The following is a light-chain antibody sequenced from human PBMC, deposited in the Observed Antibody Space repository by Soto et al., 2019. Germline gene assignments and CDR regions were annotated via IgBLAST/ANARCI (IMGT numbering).Light chain of an antibody. V-gene: IGLV1-44*01. Sequence: QSVLSQPPSASGTPGQTVTISCSGRSSNIGSNIVNWYQQLPGTAPKLLIYNNDHRPSGVADRFSGSKSGTSASLAISGLQSEDEAEYYCSAWDASLSAILFGGGTKLTVL. J-gene: IGLJ3*02. CDR1: SSNIGSNI. CDR2: NND. CDR3: SAWDASLSAIL.